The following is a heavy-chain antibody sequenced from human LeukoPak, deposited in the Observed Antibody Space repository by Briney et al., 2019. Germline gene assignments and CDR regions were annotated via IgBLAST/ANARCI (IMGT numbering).Heavy chain of an antibody. CDR3: AREIYCSSTSCYMGGDWFDP. Sequence: GASVKVSCKASGYTFTSYGISWVRQAPGQGLEWMGWIGTNNGNTNYAQKLQGRVTMTTDTSTSTAYMELRSLRSDGTAVYYCAREIYCSSTSCYMGGDWFDPWGQGTLVTVSS. D-gene: IGHD2-2*02. CDR1: GYTFTSYG. V-gene: IGHV1-18*01. CDR2: IGTNNGNT. J-gene: IGHJ5*02.